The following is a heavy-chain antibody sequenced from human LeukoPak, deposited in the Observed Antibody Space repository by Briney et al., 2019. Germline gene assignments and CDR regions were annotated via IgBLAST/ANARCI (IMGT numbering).Heavy chain of an antibody. CDR1: GYTFTSYG. Sequence: ASVKVSCKASGYTFTSYGINWVRQAPGQGLEWMGWISAYNGNTNYAQKLQGSVTMTTDTSTSTAYMELRSLRSDDTAVYYCAFRRSLYSSYYFDYWGQGTLVTVSS. V-gene: IGHV1-18*01. CDR3: AFRRSLYSSYYFDY. D-gene: IGHD2-15*01. CDR2: ISAYNGNT. J-gene: IGHJ4*02.